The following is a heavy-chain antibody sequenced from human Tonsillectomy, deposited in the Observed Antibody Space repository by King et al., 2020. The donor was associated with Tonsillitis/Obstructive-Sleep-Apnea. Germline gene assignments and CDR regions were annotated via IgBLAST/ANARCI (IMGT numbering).Heavy chain of an antibody. CDR3: ARASGTAVAGGYYYYMDV. Sequence: VQLQQWGAGLLKPSATLSLTCAVYGGSFSSHYWSWIRQPPGKGLEWVGEISHSGSTNYNLSLKSRVTISVDTSKNQFSLQLSSVTAADTAVYYCARASGTAVAGGYYYYMDVWGKGTPVTVSS. V-gene: IGHV4-34*01. J-gene: IGHJ6*03. CDR2: ISHSGST. CDR1: GGSFSSHY. D-gene: IGHD6-19*01.